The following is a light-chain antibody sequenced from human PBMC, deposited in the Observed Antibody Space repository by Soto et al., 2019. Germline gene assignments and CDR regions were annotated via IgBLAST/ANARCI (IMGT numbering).Light chain of an antibody. CDR1: QSISRW. V-gene: IGKV1-5*01. J-gene: IGKJ1*01. CDR3: KKYNSCQWK. Sequence: IHITQSTTTLSASVGDRVTITCLASQSISRWLAWYQQKPGKANKFMIYDAYNLESGVKSRFSGSGSGTEFTLTISSMQPDDFATYYCKKYNSCQWKFGKGTKVDIK. CDR2: DAY.